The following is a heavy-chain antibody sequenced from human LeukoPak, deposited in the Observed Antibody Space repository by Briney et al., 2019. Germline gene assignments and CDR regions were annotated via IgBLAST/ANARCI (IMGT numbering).Heavy chain of an antibody. D-gene: IGHD6-19*01. Sequence: ASVKVSCKVSGYTLTELSKHWVRQAPGKGLEWMGGFDPEDGETIYAQKFQGRVTMTTDTSTSTAYMELRSLRSDDTAVYYCARVEQWLPGREEYWGQGTLVTVSS. CDR1: GYTLTELS. V-gene: IGHV1-24*01. J-gene: IGHJ4*02. CDR3: ARVEQWLPGREEY. CDR2: FDPEDGET.